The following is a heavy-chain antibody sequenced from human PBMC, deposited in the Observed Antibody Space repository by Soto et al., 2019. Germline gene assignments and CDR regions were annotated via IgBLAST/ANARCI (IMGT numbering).Heavy chain of an antibody. J-gene: IGHJ6*01. D-gene: IGHD3-10*01. CDR1: GHTLSESS. CDR2: FDPDVGGT. CDR3: AAVLARMVREPSVTLGAYYYSMDV. Sequence: ASVEVSCKVSGHTLSESSRDWVRQSPGRGLEGMGGFDPDVGGTKYAQEFQGRVTLAEDTSTDTAYMDLSSLTFGDTDVDYCAAVLARMVREPSVTLGAYYYSMDVRGQGPTITV. V-gene: IGHV1-24*01.